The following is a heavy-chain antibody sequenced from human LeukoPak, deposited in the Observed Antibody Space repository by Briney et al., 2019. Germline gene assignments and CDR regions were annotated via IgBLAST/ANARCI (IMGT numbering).Heavy chain of an antibody. CDR2: INHSGST. D-gene: IGHD3-22*01. CDR3: ATRYYYFESNWFDP. CDR1: GGSFSGYY. V-gene: IGHV4-34*01. Sequence: SETLSLTCAVYGGSFSGYYWSWIRQPPGKGLEWIGEINHSGSTNYNPSLKSRVTISVDTSKNQFSLKLSSVTAADTAVYYCATRYYYFESNWFDPWGQGTLVTVSS. J-gene: IGHJ5*02.